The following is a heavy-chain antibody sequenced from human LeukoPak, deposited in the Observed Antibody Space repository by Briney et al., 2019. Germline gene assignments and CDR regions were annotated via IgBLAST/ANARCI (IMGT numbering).Heavy chain of an antibody. D-gene: IGHD6-19*01. V-gene: IGHV4-4*02. Sequence: SGTLSLTCGVSGDSISSGNYWNWVRQPPGRGLEWIGDIYQSGITNYNPSLKSRVTMSVDKSKNEFSLKLDSVTAADTAVYYCARDPRPRGGWFYFDYWGQGVLVTVSS. CDR1: GDSISSGNY. CDR2: IYQSGIT. J-gene: IGHJ4*02. CDR3: ARDPRPRGGWFYFDY.